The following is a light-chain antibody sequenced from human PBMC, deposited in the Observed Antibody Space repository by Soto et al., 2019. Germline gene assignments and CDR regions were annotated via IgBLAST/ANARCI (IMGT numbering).Light chain of an antibody. Sequence: QSVLTQPASVSGSPGQSITISCTGTNSDVGAYDYVSWYQQHAVQAPKLIIYEISYRPSGVSNRFSGSRSGNTFSLTISGLQADDEADYYCSSYTTTSALVFGGGTKLTVL. V-gene: IGLV2-14*01. CDR2: EIS. J-gene: IGLJ2*01. CDR1: NSDVGAYDY. CDR3: SSYTTTSALV.